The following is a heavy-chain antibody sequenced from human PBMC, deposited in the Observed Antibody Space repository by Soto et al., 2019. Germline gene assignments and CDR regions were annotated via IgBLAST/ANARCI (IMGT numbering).Heavy chain of an antibody. CDR1: GFSLTTAGAG. V-gene: IGHV2-5*01. Sequence: QITLKESGPTLVKPTQTLTLTCTFSGFSLTTAGAGVGWIRQPPGKALEWLALIYWNDDTRYSPSLKSRLTNAKDTSNNQVVLRMTNMDPVDTATYYCAHRGYGNYPRDNWFDPWGQGILVIVSS. CDR3: AHRGYGNYPRDNWFDP. CDR2: IYWNDDT. J-gene: IGHJ5*02. D-gene: IGHD4-17*01.